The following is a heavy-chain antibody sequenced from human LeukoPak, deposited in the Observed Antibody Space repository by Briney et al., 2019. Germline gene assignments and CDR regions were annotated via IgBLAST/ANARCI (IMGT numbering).Heavy chain of an antibody. CDR2: IYSGGST. CDR1: GFTVSSNY. V-gene: IGHV3-66*01. D-gene: IGHD6-13*01. CDR3: ARGGIAIPFDY. J-gene: IGHJ4*02. Sequence: PGGSLRLSCAASGFTVSSNYMSWVRQAPGKGLEWVSVIYSGGSTYYADSVKGRLTVSRDNSKNTLYLQMNSLRAEDTAVYYCARGGIAIPFDYWGQGTLVTVSS.